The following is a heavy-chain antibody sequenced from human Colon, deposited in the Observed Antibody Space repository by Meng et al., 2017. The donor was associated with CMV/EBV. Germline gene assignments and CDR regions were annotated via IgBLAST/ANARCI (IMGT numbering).Heavy chain of an antibody. CDR1: GYSFSDHY. D-gene: IGHD1-20*01. CDR3: TRVQRITGIQYPYYFDV. V-gene: IGHV1-2*02. J-gene: IGHJ6*02. Sequence: SVKVSCKASGYSFSDHYIHWVRQAPGQGLEWMGWINPKSGATSYAQKFQGRVTMTSDTSISAAYMELSRLRSDDTAVYFCTRVQRITGIQYPYYFDVWGQGTTVTVSS. CDR2: INPKSGAT.